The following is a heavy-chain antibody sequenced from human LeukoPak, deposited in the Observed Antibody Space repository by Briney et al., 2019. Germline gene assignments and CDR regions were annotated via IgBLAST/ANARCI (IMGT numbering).Heavy chain of an antibody. D-gene: IGHD6-13*01. V-gene: IGHV3-7*03. CDR3: ARSIPYGTTWYGRSDY. CDR1: GFPFSSYS. Sequence: GGSLRLSCAAPGFPFSSYSMTWVRQAPGRGLEWVANIKPDGTTKFYVDSVKGRFTISRDNALNSLYLQMNSLRAEDTAIYYCARSIPYGTTWYGRSDYWGQGTLVTVSS. J-gene: IGHJ4*02. CDR2: IKPDGTTK.